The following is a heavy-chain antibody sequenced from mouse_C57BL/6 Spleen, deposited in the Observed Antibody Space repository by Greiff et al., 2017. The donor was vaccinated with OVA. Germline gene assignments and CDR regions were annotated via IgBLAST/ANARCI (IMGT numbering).Heavy chain of an antibody. D-gene: IGHD1-1*01. Sequence: QVQLQQSGAELVKPGASVKLSCKASGYTFTSYWMQWVKQRPGQGLEWIGEIDPSGSYTNYNQKFKGKATLTVDTSSSTAYMQLSSLTSEDSAVYYCARVRYYGTCAWFAYWGQGTLVTVSA. CDR3: ARVRYYGTCAWFAY. CDR2: IDPSGSYT. V-gene: IGHV1-50*01. CDR1: GYTFTSYW. J-gene: IGHJ3*01.